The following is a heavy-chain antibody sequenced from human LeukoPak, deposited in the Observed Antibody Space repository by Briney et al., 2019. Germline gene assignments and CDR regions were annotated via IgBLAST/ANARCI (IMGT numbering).Heavy chain of an antibody. CDR3: AKYGHRDYYDSSGFSPYYFDY. CDR2: ISWNSGSI. D-gene: IGHD3-22*01. J-gene: IGHJ4*02. V-gene: IGHV3-9*01. Sequence: GRSLRLSCAASGFTFDDYAMHWVRQAPGKGLEWVSGISWNSGSIGYADSVKGRFTISRDNAKNSPYLQMDSLRAEDTALYYCAKYGHRDYYDSSGFSPYYFDYWGQGTLVTVSS. CDR1: GFTFDDYA.